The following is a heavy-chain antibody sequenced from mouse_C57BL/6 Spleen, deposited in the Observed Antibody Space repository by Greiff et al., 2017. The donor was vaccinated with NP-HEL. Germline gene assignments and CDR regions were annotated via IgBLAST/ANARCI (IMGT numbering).Heavy chain of an antibody. CDR1: GYTFTSYW. Sequence: VQLQQPGAELVMPGASVKLSCKASGYTFTSYWMHWVKQRPGQGLEWIGEIDPSDSYTNYNQKFKGKSTLTVDKSSSTAYMQLSSLTSEDSAVYYCASGGAVVATPFAYWGQGTLVTVSA. D-gene: IGHD1-1*01. CDR3: ASGGAVVATPFAY. J-gene: IGHJ3*01. CDR2: IDPSDSYT. V-gene: IGHV1-69*01.